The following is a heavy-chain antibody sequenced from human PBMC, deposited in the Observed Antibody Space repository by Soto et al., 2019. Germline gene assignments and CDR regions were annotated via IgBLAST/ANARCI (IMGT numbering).Heavy chain of an antibody. CDR3: ARDNGDYVYDY. Sequence: PSETLSLTCTVSGASISNYYWTWIRQPPGKGLEWIGYTHYSGSTTYNSYLKSRVTISVDMSKNQVSLKLSSVTAAATAVYYGARDNGDYVYDYWGQGTLVTVSS. CDR1: GASISNYY. D-gene: IGHD4-17*01. J-gene: IGHJ4*02. CDR2: THYSGST. V-gene: IGHV4-59*01.